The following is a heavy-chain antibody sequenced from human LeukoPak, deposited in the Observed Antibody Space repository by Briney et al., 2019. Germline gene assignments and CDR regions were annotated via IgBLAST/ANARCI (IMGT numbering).Heavy chain of an antibody. CDR3: ASITLGGDQYYGHFDY. CDR1: GYTFTSYY. CDR2: INPSGGST. Sequence: ASVKVSCKASGYTFTSYYMHWVRQAPGQGLEWMGIINPSGGSTSYAQKFQGRVTITADESTSTAYMELSSLRSEDTAVYYCASITLGGDQYYGHFDYWGQGTLVTVSS. D-gene: IGHD2-21*02. V-gene: IGHV1-46*01. J-gene: IGHJ4*02.